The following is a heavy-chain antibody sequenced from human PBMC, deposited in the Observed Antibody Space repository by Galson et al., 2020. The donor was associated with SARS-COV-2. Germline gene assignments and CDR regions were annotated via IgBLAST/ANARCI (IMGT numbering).Heavy chain of an antibody. D-gene: IGHD4-17*01. V-gene: IGHV4-34*01. Sequence: SETLSLTCAVYGGSFSGYYWSWIRQPPGKGLEWIGEINHSGSTNYNPSLKSRVTISVDTSKNQFSLKLSSVTAADTAVYYCARWTTVTTFFYYYYGMDVWGQGTTVTVSS. CDR1: GGSFSGYY. CDR2: INHSGST. J-gene: IGHJ6*02. CDR3: ARWTTVTTFFYYYYGMDV.